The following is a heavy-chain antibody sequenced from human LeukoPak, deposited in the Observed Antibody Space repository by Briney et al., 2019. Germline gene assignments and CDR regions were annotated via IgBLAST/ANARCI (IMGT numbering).Heavy chain of an antibody. CDR2: IIPIFGTA. V-gene: IGHV1-69*13. D-gene: IGHD3-22*01. CDR3: ARARDTATMAHLMIVVGNPVGYGMDV. Sequence: SVKVSCKASGGTFSSYAISWVRQAPGQGREWMGGIIPIFGTANYAQKFQGRVTITADESTSTAYMELSSLRSEDTAVYYCARARDTATMAHLMIVVGNPVGYGMDVWGQGTTVTVSS. CDR1: GGTFSSYA. J-gene: IGHJ6*02.